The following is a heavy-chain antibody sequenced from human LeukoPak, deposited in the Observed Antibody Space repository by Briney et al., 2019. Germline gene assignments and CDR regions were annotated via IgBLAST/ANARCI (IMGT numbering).Heavy chain of an antibody. Sequence: GASVKVSCKASGYTFTTYYMYWVRQAPGQGLEWMGIINPSGGSTSYAQKFQGRVTMTRDMSTSTVYMELSSLRSEDTAVYYCATGLSFNWNDVDYWGQGTLVTVSS. V-gene: IGHV1-46*01. CDR3: ATGLSFNWNDVDY. D-gene: IGHD1-1*01. CDR2: INPSGGST. J-gene: IGHJ4*02. CDR1: GYTFTTYY.